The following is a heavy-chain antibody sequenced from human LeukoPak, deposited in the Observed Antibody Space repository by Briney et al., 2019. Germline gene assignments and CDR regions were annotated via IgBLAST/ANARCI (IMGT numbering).Heavy chain of an antibody. V-gene: IGHV1-8*01. D-gene: IGHD2-2*01. CDR3: TREKVRQSGMDV. J-gene: IGHJ6*02. CDR2: MSPNSGNT. Sequence: ASVKVSCKASGYIFTSYDINWVRQATGQRLEWLGWMSPNSGNTGYAQNFQGRVTMTRSTALSTAYMELSSLKSDDTAVYYCTREKVRQSGMDVWGQGTTVTVSS. CDR1: GYIFTSYD.